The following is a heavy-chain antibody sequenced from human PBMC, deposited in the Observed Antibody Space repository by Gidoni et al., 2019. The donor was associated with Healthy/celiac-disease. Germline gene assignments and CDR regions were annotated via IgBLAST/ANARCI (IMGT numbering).Heavy chain of an antibody. CDR3: ARAFSYDFWSGYLYYFDY. Sequence: QVQLVQSGAAVTKPGSSVKVSCKASGGTFSSDAISWVRQAPGQGLEWMGGIIPIFGTANYAQKFQGRVTITADESTGTAYMELSSLRSEDTAVYYCARAFSYDFWSGYLYYFDYWGQGTLVTVSS. D-gene: IGHD3-3*01. J-gene: IGHJ4*02. CDR2: IIPIFGTA. CDR1: GGTFSSDA. V-gene: IGHV1-69*01.